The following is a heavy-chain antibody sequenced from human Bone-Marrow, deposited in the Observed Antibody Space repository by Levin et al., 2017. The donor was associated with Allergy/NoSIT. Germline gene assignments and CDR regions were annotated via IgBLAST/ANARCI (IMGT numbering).Heavy chain of an antibody. CDR2: ISSSSSYI. Sequence: ETLSLTCVASGFTFSTYSMNWVRQAPGKGLEWVSYISSSSSYIYYADSVKGRFTISRDNAKNSLYLQMNSLRAEDTAVYYCASGYDSYYFDYWGQGTLVTVSS. D-gene: IGHD5-12*01. CDR1: GFTFSTYS. J-gene: IGHJ4*02. V-gene: IGHV3-21*01. CDR3: ASGYDSYYFDY.